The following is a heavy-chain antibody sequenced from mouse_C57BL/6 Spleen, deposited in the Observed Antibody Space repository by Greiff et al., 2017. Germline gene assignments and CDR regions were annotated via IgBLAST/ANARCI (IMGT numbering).Heavy chain of an antibody. D-gene: IGHD2-4*01. CDR3: ARYYDDEGAMDY. CDR2: IYPGDGDT. Sequence: QVQLQQSGAELVKPGASVKISCKASGYAFSSYWLNWVKQRPGKGLEWIGQIYPGDGDTNYNGKFKGKATLTADKSSSTAYMQLSSLTSEDSAVYFCARYYDDEGAMDYWGQGTSVTVSS. J-gene: IGHJ4*01. V-gene: IGHV1-80*01. CDR1: GYAFSSYW.